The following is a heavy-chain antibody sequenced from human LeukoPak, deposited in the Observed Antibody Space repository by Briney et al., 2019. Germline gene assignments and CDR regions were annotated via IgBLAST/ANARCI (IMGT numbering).Heavy chain of an antibody. CDR3: ARVGDYDFWSGYYRGGYYFDY. CDR2: ISAYNGNT. V-gene: IGHV1-18*04. D-gene: IGHD3-3*01. Sequence: ASVKVSCKASGYTFTGYYMHWVRQAPGQGLEWMGWISAYNGNTNYAQKLQGRVTMTTDTSTSTAYMELRSLRSDDTAVYYCARVGDYDFWSGYYRGGYYFDYWGQGTLVTVSS. J-gene: IGHJ4*02. CDR1: GYTFTGYY.